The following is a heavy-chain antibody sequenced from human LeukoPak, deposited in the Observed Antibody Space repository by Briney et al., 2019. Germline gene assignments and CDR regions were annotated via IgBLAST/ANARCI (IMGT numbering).Heavy chain of an antibody. CDR1: GYTFTSYD. Sequence: ASVKVSCKASGYTFTSYDINWVRQATEQGLEWMGWMNPDSRNTGYAQKFQGRVTMTRNTSISTAYMELSSLRSDDTALYYCARGPQYGSSDYYYYMDVWGKGTTVTVSS. V-gene: IGHV1-8*01. CDR3: ARGPQYGSSDYYYYMDV. J-gene: IGHJ6*03. D-gene: IGHD6-13*01. CDR2: MNPDSRNT.